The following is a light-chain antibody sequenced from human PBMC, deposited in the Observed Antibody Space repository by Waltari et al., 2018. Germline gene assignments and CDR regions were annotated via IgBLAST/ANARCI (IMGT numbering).Light chain of an antibody. CDR3: QQHGTLPAT. V-gene: IGKV3-20*01. Sequence: EIVLTQSPGTASLSPGDRVTLSCRASQSVGSSSLAWYQQKPGQAPRLVIYRASRRATGIPDRFSGSGSGTDFSLTISRMEPEDVAVYYCQQHGTLPATFGQGTKVEIK. CDR1: QSVGSSS. J-gene: IGKJ1*01. CDR2: RAS.